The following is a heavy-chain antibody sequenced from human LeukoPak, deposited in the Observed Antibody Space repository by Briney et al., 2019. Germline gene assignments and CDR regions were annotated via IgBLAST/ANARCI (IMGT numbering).Heavy chain of an antibody. CDR3: ARNYCGGDCYLYYYYMDV. J-gene: IGHJ6*03. CDR2: ISSSSSYI. CDR1: GFTFSSYS. Sequence: PGGSLRLSCAASGFTFSSYSMNWVRQAPGKGLEWVSSISSSSSYIYYADSVKGRFTISRDNAKNSLYLQMNSLRAEDTAVYYCARNYCGGDCYLYYYYMDVWGKGTTVTISS. V-gene: IGHV3-21*01. D-gene: IGHD2-21*02.